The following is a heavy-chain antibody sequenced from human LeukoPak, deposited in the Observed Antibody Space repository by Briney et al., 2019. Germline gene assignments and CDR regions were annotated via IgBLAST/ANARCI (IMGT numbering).Heavy chain of an antibody. Sequence: PGGSLRLSCAASGFSVSRNYMTWVRQAPGEGLEWVSLIYSGGSTSYADSVKGRFTISRDNSKNTLYLQMNSLRAEDTAVYYCARMATIAHWGQGTLVTVSS. J-gene: IGHJ4*02. CDR3: ARMATIAH. V-gene: IGHV3-66*01. CDR1: GFSVSRNY. D-gene: IGHD5-24*01. CDR2: IYSGGST.